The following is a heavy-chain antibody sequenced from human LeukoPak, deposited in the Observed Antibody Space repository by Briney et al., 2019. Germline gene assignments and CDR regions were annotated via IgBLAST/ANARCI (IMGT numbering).Heavy chain of an antibody. J-gene: IGHJ4*02. CDR2: ISSTGSYS. D-gene: IGHD6-19*01. Sequence: GGSLRLSCAASGLTFSDYFMSWIRQAPGKGPEWVSYISSTGSYSKYADSVTGRFTISRDNTKDSLYLQMHSLRAEDTAVYYCARDGDSSGWHFDYWGQGTLVTVSS. CDR3: ARDGDSSGWHFDY. V-gene: IGHV3-11*06. CDR1: GLTFSDYF.